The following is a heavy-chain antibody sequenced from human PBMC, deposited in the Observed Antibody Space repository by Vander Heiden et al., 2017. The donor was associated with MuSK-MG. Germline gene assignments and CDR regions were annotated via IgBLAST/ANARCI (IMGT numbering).Heavy chain of an antibody. J-gene: IGHJ4*02. CDR2: INCYNGYT. CDR1: GYTFTTFG. CDR3: ARDARSGRLTVDY. D-gene: IGHD2-15*01. V-gene: IGHV1-18*01. Sequence: QVQLGQSGAEVKEPGPSVKVSCKASGYTFTTFGLSWVRQAPGQGLEWMGWINCYNGYTNYAQNLQGRVTMTTDTSTNTAYMELTSMTSEDTAMYFCARDARSGRLTVDYWGQGTMVTVSS.